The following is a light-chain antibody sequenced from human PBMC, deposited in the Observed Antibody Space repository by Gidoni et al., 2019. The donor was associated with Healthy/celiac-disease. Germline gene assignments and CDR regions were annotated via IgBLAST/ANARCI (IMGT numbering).Light chain of an antibody. J-gene: IGKJ2*01. CDR1: QSVSSN. CDR3: RQYNNWPYT. Sequence: EIVMTQSPATLSVSPGERATLSCRASQSVSSNLAWYQQKPGQAPRLLIYGASTRATGIPARVSGSGSGTEFTLTISSLQSEDFAVYYCRQYNNWPYTFGQGTKLEIK. V-gene: IGKV3-15*01. CDR2: GAS.